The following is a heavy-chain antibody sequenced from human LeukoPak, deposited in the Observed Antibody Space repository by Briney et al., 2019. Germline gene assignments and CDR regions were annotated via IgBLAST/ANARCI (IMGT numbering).Heavy chain of an antibody. CDR3: ASRRVGSSSPRRFDY. CDR2: MNPNSGNT. D-gene: IGHD6-13*01. CDR1: GYTFTSYD. Sequence: AASVKVSCKASGYTFTSYDINWVRQATGQGLEWMGWMNPNSGNTGYAQKFQGRVTMTRNTSISTAYIGLSSLRSADTAVYYCASRRVGSSSPRRFDYWGQGTLVTVSS. J-gene: IGHJ4*02. V-gene: IGHV1-8*01.